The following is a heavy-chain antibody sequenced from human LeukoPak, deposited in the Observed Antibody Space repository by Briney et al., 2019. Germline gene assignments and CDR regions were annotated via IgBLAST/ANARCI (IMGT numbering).Heavy chain of an antibody. CDR1: GFTFSSYG. J-gene: IGHJ4*02. Sequence: GGSLRLSCAASGFTFSSYGMHWVRQAPGKGLEWVAVISYDGSNKYYADSVKGRFTISRDNSKNTLYLQMNSLRAEDTAVYYCAKEGGVAAYYFDYWGQGTLVTVSS. D-gene: IGHD6-13*01. CDR3: AKEGGVAAYYFDY. CDR2: ISYDGSNK. V-gene: IGHV3-30*18.